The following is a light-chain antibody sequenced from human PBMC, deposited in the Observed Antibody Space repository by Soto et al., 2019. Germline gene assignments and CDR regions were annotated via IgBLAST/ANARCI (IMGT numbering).Light chain of an antibody. CDR3: QQNGDSPTWT. CDR2: DAS. V-gene: IGKV3-20*01. CDR1: QSVSSSY. Sequence: EIVLTQSPGTLSLSPGERATLSCRASQSVSSSYLAWYQQKPGQAPRLLMYDASSRAAGVPDRISGSGSGTAFTLTISRLEPEDFAVYYCQQNGDSPTWTFGQGTKVEIK. J-gene: IGKJ1*01.